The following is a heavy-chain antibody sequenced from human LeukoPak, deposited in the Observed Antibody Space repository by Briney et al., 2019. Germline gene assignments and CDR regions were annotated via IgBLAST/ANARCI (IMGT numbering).Heavy chain of an antibody. CDR1: GFTFCSYW. V-gene: IGHV3-74*01. J-gene: IGHJ4*02. CDR3: ERENSGIED. CDR2: MNRDGSST. D-gene: IGHD1-26*01. Sequence: GGSLRLFCAASGFTFCSYWINWVRQSTGEGLVWVSRMNRDGSSTSYADSVKGRFSISRDNAQNTLYLKMNSLRAEDTAVCFCERENSGIEDWGQGTLVTVSS.